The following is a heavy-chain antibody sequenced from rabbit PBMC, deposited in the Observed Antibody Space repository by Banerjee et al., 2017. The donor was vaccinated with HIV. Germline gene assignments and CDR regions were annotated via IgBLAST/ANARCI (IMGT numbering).Heavy chain of an antibody. V-gene: IGHV1S43*01. CDR2: IYASSGTT. CDR1: GFDFSSYFY. Sequence: QEQLKETGGGLVQPGGSLTLSCKASGFDFSSYFYICWVRQAPGKGLELIACIYASSGTTWYANWVNGRFTISRSTSLNTVDLQMTSLTAADTATYFCARGSGNSYYYFDLWGQGTLVTVS. CDR3: ARGSGNSYYYFDL. J-gene: IGHJ4*01. D-gene: IGHD8-1*01.